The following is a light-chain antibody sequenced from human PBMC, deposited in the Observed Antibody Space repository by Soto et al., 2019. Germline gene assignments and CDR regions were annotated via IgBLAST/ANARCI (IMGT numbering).Light chain of an antibody. V-gene: IGKV1-5*03. CDR1: QTVSTW. Sequence: DIQGTQSPSTLSASVGDTVTITCRASQTVSTWLAWYQQRPGKAPNLLIYKASTLESGVPSRFSGSGSGTEFNLTISSLQPDDFATYYCQKYNSYPYTFGQGTKLEIK. CDR3: QKYNSYPYT. J-gene: IGKJ2*01. CDR2: KAS.